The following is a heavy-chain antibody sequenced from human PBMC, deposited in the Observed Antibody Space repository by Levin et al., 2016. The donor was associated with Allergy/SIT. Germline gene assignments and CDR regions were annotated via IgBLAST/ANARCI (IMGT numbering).Heavy chain of an antibody. Sequence: GGSLRLSCAASGFTFSSYWMHWVRQAPGKGLVWVSRINSDGSSTSYADSVKGRFTISRDNSKNTLYLQMNSLRAEDTAVYYCARNLRAERWLQETGIDYWGQGTLVTVSS. J-gene: IGHJ4*02. D-gene: IGHD5-24*01. CDR1: GFTFSSYW. CDR3: ARNLRAERWLQETGIDY. CDR2: INSDGSST. V-gene: IGHV3-74*01.